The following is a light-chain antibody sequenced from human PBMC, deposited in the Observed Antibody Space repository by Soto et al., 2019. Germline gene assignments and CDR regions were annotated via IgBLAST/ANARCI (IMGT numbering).Light chain of an antibody. CDR2: EVT. CDR3: SSFTNSNTWV. CDR1: NSDVGGYDY. Sequence: QSALTQPASVSGSPGQSINIYCTGTNSDVGGYDYVSWYKQYPGQAPKVIIYEVTYRPSGVSARFSGSKSGTTASLTISDLQTEDEADYYCSSFTNSNTWVFGGGTQLTV. J-gene: IGLJ3*02. V-gene: IGLV2-14*01.